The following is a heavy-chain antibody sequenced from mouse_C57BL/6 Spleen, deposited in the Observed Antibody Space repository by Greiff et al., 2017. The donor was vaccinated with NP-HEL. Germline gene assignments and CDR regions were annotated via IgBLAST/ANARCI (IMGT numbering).Heavy chain of an antibody. CDR1: GFTFSSYA. J-gene: IGHJ2*01. V-gene: IGHV5-4*01. CDR2: ISDGGSYT. Sequence: EVQVVESGGGLVKPGGSLKLSCAASGFTFSSYAMSWVRQTPEKRLEWVATISDGGSYTYYPDTVKGRFTISRDNAKNNLSLQMSQLKSEDTAMYYCAREGSSSYYFDYWGQGTTLTVSS. D-gene: IGHD1-1*01. CDR3: AREGSSSYYFDY.